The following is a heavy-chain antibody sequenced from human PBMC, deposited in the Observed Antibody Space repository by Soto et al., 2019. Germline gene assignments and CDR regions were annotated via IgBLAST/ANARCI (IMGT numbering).Heavy chain of an antibody. Sequence: GGSLRLSCAASGFTFSSYAMSWVRQAPGKGLEWVSAISGSGGSTYYADSVKGRFTISRDNSKNTLYLQMNSLRAEDTAVYYCAKDSLDCSGGSCYSGLLDYWGQGTLVTVSS. CDR2: ISGSGGST. V-gene: IGHV3-23*01. J-gene: IGHJ4*02. D-gene: IGHD2-15*01. CDR3: AKDSLDCSGGSCYSGLLDY. CDR1: GFTFSSYA.